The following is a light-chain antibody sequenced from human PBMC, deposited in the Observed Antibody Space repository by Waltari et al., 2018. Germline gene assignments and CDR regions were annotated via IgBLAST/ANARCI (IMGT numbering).Light chain of an antibody. J-gene: IGLJ2*01. Sequence: SYELTQPPSVSVSPGQTASITCSGDKLGEKYACWYQQKPGQSPVLVIYQDNKRPSGIPERFSGSNSGNTSTLTISGTQPMDEADYYCQTWDSSTVLFGGGTELTVL. CDR1: KLGEKY. CDR2: QDN. V-gene: IGLV3-1*01. CDR3: QTWDSSTVL.